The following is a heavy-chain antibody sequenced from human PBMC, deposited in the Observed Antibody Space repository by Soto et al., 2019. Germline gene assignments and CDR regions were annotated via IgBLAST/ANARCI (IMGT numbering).Heavy chain of an antibody. CDR3: ARDTPPHSYCSSTSCYMPNWFDP. J-gene: IGHJ5*02. CDR1: GYTFTSYG. V-gene: IGHV1-18*01. CDR2: ISAYNGNT. D-gene: IGHD2-2*01. Sequence: ASVKVSCKASGYTFTSYGISWVRQAPGRGLEWMGWISAYNGNTNYAQKLQGRVTMTTDTSTSTAYMELRSLRSDDTAVYYCARDTPPHSYCSSTSCYMPNWFDPWGQGTLVTVSS.